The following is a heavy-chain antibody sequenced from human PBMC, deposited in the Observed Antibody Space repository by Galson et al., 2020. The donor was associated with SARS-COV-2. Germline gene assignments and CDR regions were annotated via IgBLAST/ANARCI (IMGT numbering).Heavy chain of an antibody. CDR2: ISAYNGNT. CDR3: ALGSLLLRVLDY. V-gene: IGHV1-18*01. J-gene: IGHJ4*02. Sequence: ALVKVSCKASGYTFTSYGISWVRQAPGQGLEWMGWISAYNGNTNYAQKLQGRVTMTTDTSTSTAYMELRSLRSDDTAVYYCALGSLLLRVLDYWGQGTLVTVSS. D-gene: IGHD2-15*01. CDR1: GYTFTSYG.